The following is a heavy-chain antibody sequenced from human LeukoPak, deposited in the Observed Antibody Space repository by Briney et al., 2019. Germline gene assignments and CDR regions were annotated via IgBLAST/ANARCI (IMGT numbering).Heavy chain of an antibody. CDR2: IYYSGST. CDR3: VIVVVPAAQYQFDY. CDR1: GGSISSSSYY. Sequence: SETLSLTCTVSGGSISSSSYYWGWIRQPPGKGLEWIGSIYYSGSTYYNPSLKSRVTISVDTSKNQFSLKLSSVTAADTAVYYCVIVVVPAAQYQFDYWGQGTLVTVSS. D-gene: IGHD2-2*01. J-gene: IGHJ4*02. V-gene: IGHV4-39*01.